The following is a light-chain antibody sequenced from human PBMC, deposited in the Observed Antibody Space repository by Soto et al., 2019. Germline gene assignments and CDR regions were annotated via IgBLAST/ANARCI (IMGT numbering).Light chain of an antibody. V-gene: IGLV1-51*01. CDR3: GTWDSSLSAGVV. J-gene: IGLJ2*01. CDR2: DNN. CDR1: SSNIGSNY. Sequence: QSVLTQPPSVSAAPGQKVTISCSGSSSNIGSNYVSWYQQLPETAPRLLIYDNNKRPSGIPDRFSGSKSGTSATLGITGLQTGDEADYYCGTWDSSLSAGVVFGGGTKVTVL.